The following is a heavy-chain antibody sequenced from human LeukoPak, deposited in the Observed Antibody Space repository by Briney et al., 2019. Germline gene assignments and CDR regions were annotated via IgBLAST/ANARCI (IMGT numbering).Heavy chain of an antibody. D-gene: IGHD5-24*01. J-gene: IGHJ4*02. V-gene: IGHV3-23*01. CDR3: AKDDAWLQFND. CDR1: GSTFSRHG. CDR2: ISPSGDIK. Sequence: PGGSLRLSCVAFGSTFSRHGMNWVRQAPGKGLEWVSGISPSGDIKYYVDSVKGRFTVSRDNSKNTLYLQMNSLRDEDTAVYYCAKDDAWLQFNDWGQGTLVTVSS.